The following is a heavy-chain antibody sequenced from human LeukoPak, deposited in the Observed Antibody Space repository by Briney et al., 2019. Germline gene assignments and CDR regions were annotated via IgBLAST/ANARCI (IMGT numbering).Heavy chain of an antibody. V-gene: IGHV3-30*03. J-gene: IGHJ4*02. CDR2: ISSDGDDK. Sequence: GGSLRLSCAASGVTFSSYGMHWVRQAPGKGLEWVALISSDGDDKLYGDSVKGRFTISRDDSKSTLYLQMNSLRAEDTAVYYCTTKVIRGNSGDDYDDWGQGTLVTVSS. CDR1: GVTFSSYG. D-gene: IGHD5-12*01. CDR3: TTKVIRGNSGDDYDD.